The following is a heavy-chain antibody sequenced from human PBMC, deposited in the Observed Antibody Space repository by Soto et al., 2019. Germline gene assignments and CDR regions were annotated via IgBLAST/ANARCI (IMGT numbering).Heavy chain of an antibody. J-gene: IGHJ4*02. CDR3: AKESGGERYAAYFDL. Sequence: QVQLVESGGGVVQPGTSLRLACAASGFTLSNIGMQWVRQAPGKGLEWVAVISAGGNTNYYADSVKGRFTISRDNSKNTLFLQMNSLRTEDTAVYYCAKESGGERYAAYFDLWGQGTLVTVSA. CDR1: GFTLSNIG. CDR2: ISAGGNTN. V-gene: IGHV3-30*18. D-gene: IGHD2-21*01.